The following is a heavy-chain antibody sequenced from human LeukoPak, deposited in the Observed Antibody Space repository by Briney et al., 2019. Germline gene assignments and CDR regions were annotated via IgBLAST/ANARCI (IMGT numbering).Heavy chain of an antibody. Sequence: SETLSLTCTVSGVSISSSTYCWGWIRQPPGKGLEWIGSIYCGGNTYYTPSLKRRVTMSVDTSKNQFSLKLSSVTAADTAVYYCARLTYYHGSGSYPWFDPWGQGTLVTVSS. CDR2: IYCGGNT. D-gene: IGHD3-10*01. CDR3: ARLTYYHGSGSYPWFDP. CDR1: GVSISSSTYC. J-gene: IGHJ5*02. V-gene: IGHV4-39*01.